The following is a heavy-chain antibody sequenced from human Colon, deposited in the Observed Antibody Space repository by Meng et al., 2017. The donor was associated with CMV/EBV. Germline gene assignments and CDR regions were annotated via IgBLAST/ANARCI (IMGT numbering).Heavy chain of an antibody. Sequence: QLVEVGGGLVQPGGSLRLSCAASGFTVSSKWMHWVRQGPGKGLVWVSRINTDGSTTYYADSVKGRFTISRDNAKNTLYLQMNSLRAEDTAVYYCASRDYWGQGTLVTVSS. CDR2: INTDGSTT. CDR3: ASRDY. CDR1: GFTVSSKW. V-gene: IGHV3-74*01. J-gene: IGHJ4*02.